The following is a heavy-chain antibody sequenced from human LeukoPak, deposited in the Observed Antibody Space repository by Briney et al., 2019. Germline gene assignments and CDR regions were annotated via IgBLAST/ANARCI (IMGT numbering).Heavy chain of an antibody. Sequence: SETLSLTCTVSGGSISSYYWSWIRQPPGKGLEWIGYIYYSGSTNYNPSLKSRVTISVDTSKNQFSLKLSSVTAADTAVYYCARRSVSGYDPAYYFDYWGQGTLVTVSS. V-gene: IGHV4-59*12. CDR3: ARRSVSGYDPAYYFDY. D-gene: IGHD5-12*01. CDR2: IYYSGST. J-gene: IGHJ4*02. CDR1: GGSISSYY.